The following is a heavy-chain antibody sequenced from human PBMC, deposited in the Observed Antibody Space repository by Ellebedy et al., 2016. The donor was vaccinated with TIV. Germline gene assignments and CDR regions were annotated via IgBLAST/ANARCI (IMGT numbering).Heavy chain of an antibody. Sequence: GESLKISXSASGFTFSSYAMHWVRQAPGKGLEYVSAITTNGYSTYYADSVKGRFTISRDNSKNTVSLQMNSLRAEDTAVYFCAKRGDLWGQGTLVTVSS. J-gene: IGHJ4*02. CDR3: AKRGDL. V-gene: IGHV3-64*04. CDR1: GFTFSSYA. CDR2: ITTNGYST. D-gene: IGHD3-3*01.